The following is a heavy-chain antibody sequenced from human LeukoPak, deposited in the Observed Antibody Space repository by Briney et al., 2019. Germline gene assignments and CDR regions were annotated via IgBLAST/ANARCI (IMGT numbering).Heavy chain of an antibody. Sequence: SVKVSCKASGGTFSSYAISWVRQAPGQGLEWMGRIIPIFGTANYAQKFQGRVTITTDESTSTAYMELSSLRSEDTAVYYCVTDGYYYDSSGYYYRFDYWGQGTLVTVSS. V-gene: IGHV1-69*05. CDR3: VTDGYYYDSSGYYYRFDY. D-gene: IGHD3-22*01. J-gene: IGHJ4*02. CDR2: IIPIFGTA. CDR1: GGTFSSYA.